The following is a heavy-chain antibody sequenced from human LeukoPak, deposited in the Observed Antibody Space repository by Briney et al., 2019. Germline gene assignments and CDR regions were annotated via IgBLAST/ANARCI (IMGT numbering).Heavy chain of an antibody. Sequence: GGSLRLSCAASGFTFSSYGMHWVRQAPGKGLEWVAVISYDGSNKYYADSVKGRFTISRDNSKNTLYLQMNSLGAEDTAVYYCAKDQDSYGFYYFDYWGQGTLVTVSS. CDR3: AKDQDSYGFYYFDY. J-gene: IGHJ4*02. CDR1: GFTFSSYG. D-gene: IGHD5-18*01. V-gene: IGHV3-30*18. CDR2: ISYDGSNK.